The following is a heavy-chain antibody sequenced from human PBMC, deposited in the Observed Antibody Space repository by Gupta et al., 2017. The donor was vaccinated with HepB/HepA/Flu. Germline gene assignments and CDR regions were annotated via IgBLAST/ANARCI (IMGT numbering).Heavy chain of an antibody. CDR3: ARGLTRILSGGMDV. J-gene: IGHJ6*02. V-gene: IGHV6-1*01. CDR1: GDSVSNNTSA. D-gene: IGHD2/OR15-2a*01. Sequence: QVQLQQSGPRLVQPSQTLSLTCTISGDSVSNNTSAWNWIRQSPSRGLEWLGETYQRSRWYTVYAPFVKGRVLIRPDTSKNQVSLQLNSVSPEDTAVYYCARGLTRILSGGMDVWGQGIRVTVSS. CDR2: TYQRSRWYT.